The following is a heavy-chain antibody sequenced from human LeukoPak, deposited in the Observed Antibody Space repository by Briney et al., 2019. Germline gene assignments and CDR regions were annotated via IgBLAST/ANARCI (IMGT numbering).Heavy chain of an antibody. J-gene: IGHJ4*02. CDR2: ISVYNGNT. Sequence: GASVKVSCKASGYSLINYGISWIRQAPGQGLEWMGWISVYNGNTNYAQKVQGRVTMTTGTSTSTAYMELRSLRSDDTAVYYCARDLSYYDTSGQPLDHWGQGTLVTVSS. CDR1: GYSLINYG. CDR3: ARDLSYYDTSGQPLDH. D-gene: IGHD3-22*01. V-gene: IGHV1-18*01.